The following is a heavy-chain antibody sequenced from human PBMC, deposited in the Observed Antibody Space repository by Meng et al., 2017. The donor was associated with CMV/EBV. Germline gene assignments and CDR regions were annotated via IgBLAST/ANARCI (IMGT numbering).Heavy chain of an antibody. CDR1: GFTFSSYA. V-gene: IGHV3-30-3*01. Sequence: QVRVVESGGGVVQPGRSLILSGAASGFTFSSYAMHWVRQAPGKGLEWVAVISYDGSNKYYADSVKGRFTISRDNSKNTLHLQMNSLRAEDTAVYYCAELQPVRGGFGYWGQGTLVTVSS. CDR2: ISYDGSNK. J-gene: IGHJ4*02. CDR3: AELQPVRGGFGY. D-gene: IGHD6-13*01.